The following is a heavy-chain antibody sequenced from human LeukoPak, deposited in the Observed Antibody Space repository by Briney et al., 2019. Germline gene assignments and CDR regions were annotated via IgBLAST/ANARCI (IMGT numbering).Heavy chain of an antibody. D-gene: IGHD1-26*01. Sequence: GGSLRLSCAASGFTFSSYWTHWVRQAPGKGLVWVSRINSDGSSTRYADSVKGRFIISRDNAKNTLYLQINSLRAEDTAVYYCVRGVGGDSRFDPWGQGTLVTVSS. CDR2: INSDGSST. CDR1: GFTFSSYW. J-gene: IGHJ5*02. V-gene: IGHV3-74*01. CDR3: VRGVGGDSRFDP.